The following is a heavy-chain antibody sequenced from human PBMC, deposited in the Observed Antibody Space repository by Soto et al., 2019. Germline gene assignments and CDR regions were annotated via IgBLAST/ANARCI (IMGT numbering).Heavy chain of an antibody. CDR1: GGSISSGGYY. CDR2: IYYSGST. V-gene: IGHV4-31*03. Sequence: PSESLSLTCTVSGGSISSGGYYWSWIRQHPGKGLEWIGYIYYSGSTYYNPSLKSRVTISVDTSKNQFSLKLSSVTAADTAVYYCARERKGSTRRGYYYGMDVWGQGTTVTVSS. D-gene: IGHD3-10*01. J-gene: IGHJ6*02. CDR3: ARERKGSTRRGYYYGMDV.